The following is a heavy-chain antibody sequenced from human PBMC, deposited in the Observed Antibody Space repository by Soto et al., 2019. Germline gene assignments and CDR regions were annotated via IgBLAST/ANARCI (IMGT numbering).Heavy chain of an antibody. CDR1: GNSISTTNW. J-gene: IGHJ4*02. CDR2: IYHSGST. V-gene: IGHV4-4*02. D-gene: IGHD3-22*01. Sequence: QVELQESGPGLVKPSGTLSLTCVVSGNSISTTNWWSWVRQSPGKGLEWIGEIYHSGSTNYNPSLKSRVTISVDKSKNQFSLNLSSVTAADTAVYYCARDVGYHYDGSPSGQFDFWGQGTLVTVSS. CDR3: ARDVGYHYDGSPSGQFDF.